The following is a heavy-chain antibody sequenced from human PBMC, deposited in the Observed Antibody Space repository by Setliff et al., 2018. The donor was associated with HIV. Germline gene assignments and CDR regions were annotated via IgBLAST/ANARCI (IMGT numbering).Heavy chain of an antibody. J-gene: IGHJ4*02. CDR3: AKDSIGWSSSSLFDY. CDR1: GFTFDRSA. D-gene: IGHD6-6*01. Sequence: PGGSLRLSCAASGFTFDRSAMSWVRQAPGKGLDWVSSISGYGGSTYYADSVKGRFTISRDNSKNTLYLQMNSLRAEDSAVYYCAKDSIGWSSSSLFDYWGQGTLVTVS. V-gene: IGHV3-23*01. CDR2: ISGYGGST.